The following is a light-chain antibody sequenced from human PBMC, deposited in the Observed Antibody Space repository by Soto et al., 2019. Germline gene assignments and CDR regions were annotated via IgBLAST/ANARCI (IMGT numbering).Light chain of an antibody. V-gene: IGKV1-17*01. CDR2: AAS. Sequence: DIQMTQSPSCLSACVGDRVSITCRASQSISSDLNWYQQKPGKAPKLLIYAASSLQSGVPSRFSGSGSGTEFTLTISSLQPDDFATYYCQQYNTFPWSFGQGTKVDIK. J-gene: IGKJ1*01. CDR3: QQYNTFPWS. CDR1: QSISSD.